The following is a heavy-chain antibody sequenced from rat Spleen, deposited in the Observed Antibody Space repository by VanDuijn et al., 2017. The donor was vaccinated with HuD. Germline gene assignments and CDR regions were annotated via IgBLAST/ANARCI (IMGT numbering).Heavy chain of an antibody. Sequence: QVQLKESGPGLVQPSQTLSLTCTVSGFSLISHSVHWVRQPPGKGLEWMGGIWGDGSTDYNSVLKSRLTINRDTSKSQLYLKMNSLQTGDTAIYFCTRDSNNSPFAYWGQGTLVSVPS. CDR3: TRDSNNSPFAY. CDR2: IWGDGST. CDR1: GFSLISHS. V-gene: IGHV2-1*01. J-gene: IGHJ3*01. D-gene: IGHD1-10*01.